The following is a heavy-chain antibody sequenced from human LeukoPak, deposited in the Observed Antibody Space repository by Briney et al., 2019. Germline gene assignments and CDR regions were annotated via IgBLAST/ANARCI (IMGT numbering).Heavy chain of an antibody. CDR2: INWNGGST. Sequence: PGGSLRLSCTASGFSFDYYGMSWVRQAPGKGLEWVSGINWNGGSTGYADSVKGRFTISRDNAKNSLYLQMSSLRVGDTGLYYCARLLRPYEQWLPFDYWGQGTLVTVSS. J-gene: IGHJ4*02. V-gene: IGHV3-20*04. CDR3: ARLLRPYEQWLPFDY. D-gene: IGHD6-19*01. CDR1: GFSFDYYG.